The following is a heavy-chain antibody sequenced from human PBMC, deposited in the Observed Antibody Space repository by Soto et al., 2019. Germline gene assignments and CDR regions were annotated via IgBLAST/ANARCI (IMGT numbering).Heavy chain of an antibody. CDR1: GGSISSYY. CDR2: IYYSGST. J-gene: IGHJ4*02. Sequence: QVQLQESGPGLVKPSETLSLTCTVSGGSISSYYWSWIRQPPGKGLEWIGYIYYSGSTNYNPSLKSRVTISVDTSKNQFSLKLSSVTAADTAVYSCARHHDSWGQGTLVTVSS. V-gene: IGHV4-59*08. CDR3: ARHHDS.